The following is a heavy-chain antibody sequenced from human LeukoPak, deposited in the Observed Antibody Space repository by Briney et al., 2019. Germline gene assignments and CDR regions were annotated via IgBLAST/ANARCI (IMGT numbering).Heavy chain of an antibody. CDR3: ARAGVVIQEAFDI. CDR1: GYTFTGYY. V-gene: IGHV1-2*02. J-gene: IGHJ3*02. CDR2: INPNSGGT. Sequence: ASVKVSCKASGYTFTGYYMHWVRQAPGQGLEWMGWINPNSGGTNDAQKFQGRVTMTRDTSINSAYMELSRLRSDDTAVYYCARAGVVIQEAFDIWGQGTMFPVSS. D-gene: IGHD3-3*01.